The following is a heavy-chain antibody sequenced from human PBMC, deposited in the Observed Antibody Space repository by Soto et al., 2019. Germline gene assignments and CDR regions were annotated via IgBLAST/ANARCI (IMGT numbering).Heavy chain of an antibody. CDR2: ISSPSSYT. D-gene: IGHD6-19*01. V-gene: IGHV3-21*01. J-gene: IGHJ4*02. CDR1: GFTFSSYA. Sequence: GGSLRLSCAASGFTFSSYAMNWVRQTQERGLEWVSSISSPSSYTHYADSVKGRFTISRDNXNNSLFLQMNSLRAEDTAVYYCARYLALAGNYWGQGALVTVSS. CDR3: ARYLALAGNY.